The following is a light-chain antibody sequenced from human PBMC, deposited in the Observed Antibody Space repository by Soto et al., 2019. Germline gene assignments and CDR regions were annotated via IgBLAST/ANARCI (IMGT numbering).Light chain of an antibody. CDR1: QNVDSY. CDR3: QQTYTTPWT. J-gene: IGKJ1*01. CDR2: DAS. Sequence: DIQMTQSPVSLSASVGDRVTITCRASQNVDSYLNWYQQRPGKAPKLLIHDASSLQSGVSSRYSGRGSGTDFALTINSLQPEDFETFYCQQTYTTPWTFGQGTKVEIK. V-gene: IGKV1-39*01.